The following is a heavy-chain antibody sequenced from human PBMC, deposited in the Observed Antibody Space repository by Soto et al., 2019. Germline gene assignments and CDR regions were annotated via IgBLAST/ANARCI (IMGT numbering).Heavy chain of an antibody. CDR1: GFTFSSYA. Sequence: EVQLLESGGGLVQPGGSLRLSCAASGFTFSSYAMSWVRQAPGKGLEWVSAISGSGDSTYYADSVKGRFAISRDNSKNTLYLQMNSLRAEDTAVYYCAKYTYLDYYDSSGYYPWYYYGLDVWGQGTTVTVSS. V-gene: IGHV3-23*01. CDR3: AKYTYLDYYDSSGYYPWYYYGLDV. J-gene: IGHJ6*02. CDR2: ISGSGDST. D-gene: IGHD3-22*01.